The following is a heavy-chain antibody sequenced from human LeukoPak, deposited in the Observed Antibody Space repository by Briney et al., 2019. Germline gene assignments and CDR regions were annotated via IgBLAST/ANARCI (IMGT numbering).Heavy chain of an antibody. J-gene: IGHJ5*02. V-gene: IGHV1-46*01. Sequence: GASVKVSCKASGYTFTSYGISWVRQAPGQGLEWMGKINPSGGSTTYAQKFQGRVTMTRDTSTSTVYMELSSLRSEDTAVYYCARIRRSGELLDAGRYNWFDPWGQGTLVTVSS. CDR1: GYTFTSYG. D-gene: IGHD1-26*01. CDR2: INPSGGST. CDR3: ARIRRSGELLDAGRYNWFDP.